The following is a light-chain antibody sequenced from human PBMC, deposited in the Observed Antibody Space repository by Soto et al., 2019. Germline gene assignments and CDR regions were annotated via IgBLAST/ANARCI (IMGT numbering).Light chain of an antibody. CDR3: PQYDSYTWT. Sequence: DIQLTQSPSTLSASVGDRVTITCRASQSFRRWLAWYPPKRGKAPKLXIYDASSLQSGVPSLFSGSGAGTEFTLTISSLHHDDFATAYCPQYDSYTWTFCQGTKVDI. CDR1: QSFRRW. CDR2: DAS. V-gene: IGKV1-5*01. J-gene: IGKJ1*01.